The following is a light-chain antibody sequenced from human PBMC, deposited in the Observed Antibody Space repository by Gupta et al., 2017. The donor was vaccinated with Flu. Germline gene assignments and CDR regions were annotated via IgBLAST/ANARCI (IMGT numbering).Light chain of an antibody. V-gene: IGLV3-1*01. J-gene: IGLJ1*01. CDR2: KDS. CDR1: KLGDKY. CDR3: QAWDTSTVV. Sequence: SSELTQPPSVSVSPGQTASIPCSGDKLGDKYVYWYQQKPGQSPVLVMYKDSRRPSGIPERFSGSNSGNTATLTISGTQPMDEADYYCQAWDTSTVVFGTGTKVTVL.